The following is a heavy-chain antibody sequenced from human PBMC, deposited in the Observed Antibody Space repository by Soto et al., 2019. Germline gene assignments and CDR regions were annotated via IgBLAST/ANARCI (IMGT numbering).Heavy chain of an antibody. D-gene: IGHD2-15*01. V-gene: IGHV4-38-2*02. Sequence: PSETLSLTCTVSGYSMSSGSYWGWIRQTPGKGPEWIASMYHGGTTFYNPSLKSRVTISIDTSKNQFSLRLSSVTAADTAVYYCARAHGMVVAVSTFDYWGHGIMVTVSS. J-gene: IGHJ4*01. CDR1: GYSMSSGSY. CDR2: MYHGGTT. CDR3: ARAHGMVVAVSTFDY.